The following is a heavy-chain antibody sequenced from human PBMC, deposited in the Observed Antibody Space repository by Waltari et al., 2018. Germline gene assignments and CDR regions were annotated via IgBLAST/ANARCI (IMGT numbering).Heavy chain of an antibody. CDR2: INHGGNT. D-gene: IGHD2-8*02. CDR1: GGSFNGYY. Sequence: QVQLQQRGAGLLQPSETLSLTCALYGGSFNGYYWGWIRQPPGKGLEWIGEINHGGNTNHNPSLRSRVTMLVDTSKSQFSLKLNSVTAADTAVYYCVRLEDCTGPGGNCYSGDSFAMDVWGQGTTVTVSS. CDR3: VRLEDCTGPGGNCYSGDSFAMDV. V-gene: IGHV4-34*02. J-gene: IGHJ6*02.